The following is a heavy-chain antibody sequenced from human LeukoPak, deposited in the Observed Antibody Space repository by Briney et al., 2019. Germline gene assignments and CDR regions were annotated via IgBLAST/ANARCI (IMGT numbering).Heavy chain of an antibody. D-gene: IGHD3-10*01. V-gene: IGHV1-8*01. J-gene: IGHJ6*03. CDR2: MNPNVGNP. CDR3: ARHYYGSGSSHMDV. CDR1: VYTFTSYD. Sequence: GASVKVSCKPSVYTFTSYDINWVRQAPGQGREWMGWMNPNVGNPGNAQKFQGRVTMTRTTSISTAYMELSSLRSEDTAVYYCARHYYGSGSSHMDVWGKGTTVTISS.